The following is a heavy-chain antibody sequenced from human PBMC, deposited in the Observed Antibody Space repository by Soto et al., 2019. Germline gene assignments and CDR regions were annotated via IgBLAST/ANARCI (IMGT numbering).Heavy chain of an antibody. CDR2: ISAYNGNT. V-gene: IGHV1-18*01. Sequence: ASVKVSCKASGYTFTSYGISWVRQAPGQGLEWMGWISAYNGNTNYAQKLQGRVTMTTDTSTSTAYMELRSLRSDDTAVYYCARDCAVGATAYYYYGMDGWGQGTTVSVSS. D-gene: IGHD1-26*01. CDR3: ARDCAVGATAYYYYGMDG. CDR1: GYTFTSYG. J-gene: IGHJ6*01.